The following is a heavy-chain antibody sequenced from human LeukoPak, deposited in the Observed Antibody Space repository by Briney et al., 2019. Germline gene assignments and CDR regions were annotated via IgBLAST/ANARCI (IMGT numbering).Heavy chain of an antibody. CDR3: ARRSENWDSYYFDY. J-gene: IGHJ4*02. Sequence: SEPLSLTCTVSGGSISSYYWTWLRQPPGKGLECIGYIYYSGSTSYNPSLRGRVTISLDTSKSQISLNLSSVTAADTAVYYCARRSENWDSYYFDYWGQGTLVTVSS. V-gene: IGHV4-59*08. CDR1: GGSISSYY. CDR2: IYYSGST. D-gene: IGHD1-7*01.